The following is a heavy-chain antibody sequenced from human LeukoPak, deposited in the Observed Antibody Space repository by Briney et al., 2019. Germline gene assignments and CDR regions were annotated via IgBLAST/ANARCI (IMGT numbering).Heavy chain of an antibody. D-gene: IGHD3-22*01. CDR3: ARAIVVVTYDAFDI. V-gene: IGHV1-2*06. Sequence: ASVKVSCKASGYTFTGYYMHWVRHAPGQGLEWMGRINPNSGGTNYAQKYQGRVTITRDTSISTAYMELSRLRSDDTAMYYCARAIVVVTYDAFDIWGQGTMVTVSS. J-gene: IGHJ3*02. CDR2: INPNSGGT. CDR1: GYTFTGYY.